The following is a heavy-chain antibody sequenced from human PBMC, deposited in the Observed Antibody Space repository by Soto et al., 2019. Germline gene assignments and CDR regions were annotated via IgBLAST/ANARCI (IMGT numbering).Heavy chain of an antibody. V-gene: IGHV4-39*01. CDR2: IYYSGST. Sequence: SETLSLTCTVSGGSISSSSYYWGWIRQPPGKGLEWIGSIYYSGSTYYNPSLKSRVTISVDTSKNQFSLKLSSVTAADTAVYYCARHSREYCSGGSCYAPAGYNWFDPWGQGTLVTVSS. J-gene: IGHJ5*02. CDR3: ARHSREYCSGGSCYAPAGYNWFDP. CDR1: GGSISSSSYY. D-gene: IGHD2-15*01.